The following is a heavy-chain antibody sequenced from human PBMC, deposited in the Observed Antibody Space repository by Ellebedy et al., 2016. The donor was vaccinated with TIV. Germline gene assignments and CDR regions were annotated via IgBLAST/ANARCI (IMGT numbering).Heavy chain of an antibody. J-gene: IGHJ4*02. CDR2: ISSSSTYI. CDR3: ARETSAVATVDF. V-gene: IGHV3-21*01. D-gene: IGHD5-12*01. CDR1: GFTFSSFT. Sequence: PGGSLRLSCAASGFTFSSFTMNRVRQAPGKGLEWVSSISSSSTYIYSADSVKGRFTISRDNAENSLYLQMNSLRAEDTAVYYCARETSAVATVDFWGQGTLVTVSS.